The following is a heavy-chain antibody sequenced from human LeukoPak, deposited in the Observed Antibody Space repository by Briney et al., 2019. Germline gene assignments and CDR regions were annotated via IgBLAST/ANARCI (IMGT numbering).Heavy chain of an antibody. V-gene: IGHV4-59*11. CDR2: IYYSGST. CDR3: ARVRGYDFWSGYNTDYYMDV. Sequence: SETLSLTCTVSGGSISSHYWSWIRQPPGKGLEWMGYIYYSGSTNYNPSLKSRVTISVDTSKNQFSLKLSSVTAADTAVYYCARVRGYDFWSGYNTDYYMDVWGKGTTVTVSS. CDR1: GGSISSHY. J-gene: IGHJ6*03. D-gene: IGHD3-3*01.